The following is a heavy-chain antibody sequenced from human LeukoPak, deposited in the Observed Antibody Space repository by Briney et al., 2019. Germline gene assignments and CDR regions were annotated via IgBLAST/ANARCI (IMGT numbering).Heavy chain of an antibody. CDR2: MNPNSGNT. Sequence: ASVKVSCKASGYTFTSYDINWVRQATGQGLAWMGWMNPNSGNTGYAQKLQGRVTMTRNTSISTAYMELSSLRSEDTAVYYCARYSSGWEPFDYWGQGTLVTVSS. D-gene: IGHD6-19*01. CDR3: ARYSSGWEPFDY. CDR1: GYTFTSYD. J-gene: IGHJ4*02. V-gene: IGHV1-8*01.